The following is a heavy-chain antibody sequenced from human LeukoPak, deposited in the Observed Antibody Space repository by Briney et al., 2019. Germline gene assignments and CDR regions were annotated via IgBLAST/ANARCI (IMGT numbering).Heavy chain of an antibody. CDR2: MYHTGIS. V-gene: IGHV4-59*01. CDR1: GGSISSDF. J-gene: IGHJ3*02. CDR3: ASDKAQSDAFDI. Sequence: SETLSLTCTVSGGSISSDFWSWIRQPPGKGLEWIGYMYHTGISNYNPSLKGRVTISVDTSKQQISLKLRSVTAADTAVYFCASDKAQSDAFDIWGQGTMVTVSS.